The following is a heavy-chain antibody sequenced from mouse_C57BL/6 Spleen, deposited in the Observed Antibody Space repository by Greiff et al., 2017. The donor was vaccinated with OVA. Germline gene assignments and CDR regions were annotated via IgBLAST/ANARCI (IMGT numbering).Heavy chain of an antibody. CDR1: GFTFSDYY. V-gene: IGHV5-16*01. Sequence: EVMLVESEGGLVQPGSSMKLSCTASGFTFSDYYMAWVRQVPEKGLEWVANINYDGSSTYYLDSLKSRFIISRDNAKNILYLQMSSLKSEDTATYYCERGHDSSYGYFDVWGTGTTVTVSS. CDR3: ERGHDSSYGYFDV. D-gene: IGHD1-1*01. CDR2: INYDGSST. J-gene: IGHJ1*03.